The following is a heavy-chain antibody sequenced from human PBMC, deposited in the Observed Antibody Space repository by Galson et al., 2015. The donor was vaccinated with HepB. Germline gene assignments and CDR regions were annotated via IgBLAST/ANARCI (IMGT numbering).Heavy chain of an antibody. Sequence: SETLSLTCTVSGGSISSYYWSWIRQPPGKGLEWIGYIYYSGSTYYNPSLKSRVTISVDTSKNQFSLKLSSVTAADTAVYYCARQPIPPLLHFDYWGQGTLVTVSS. J-gene: IGHJ4*02. D-gene: IGHD1-14*01. CDR2: IYYSGST. CDR3: ARQPIPPLLHFDY. CDR1: GGSISSYY. V-gene: IGHV4-59*06.